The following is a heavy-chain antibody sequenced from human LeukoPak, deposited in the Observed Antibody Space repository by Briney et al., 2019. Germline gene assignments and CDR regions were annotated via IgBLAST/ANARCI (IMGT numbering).Heavy chain of an antibody. CDR2: IYYSGST. V-gene: IGHV4-4*02. J-gene: IGHJ4*02. D-gene: IGHD2-21*02. CDR3: ARAGGRDSHFDS. Sequence: SETLSLTCAVSGGSITNSYWWTWVRQSPGKGLEWVGEIYYSGSTNYNPSLKSRVTMSVDKSKNQFSLKLSSVTAADTAFYFCARAGGRDSHFDSWGQGTLVTVSS. CDR1: GGSITNSYW.